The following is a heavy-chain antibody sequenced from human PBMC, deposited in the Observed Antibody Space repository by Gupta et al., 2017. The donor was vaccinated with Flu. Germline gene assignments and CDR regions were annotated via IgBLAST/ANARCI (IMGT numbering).Heavy chain of an antibody. D-gene: IGHD1-26*01. Sequence: TFSSYWMHWVRQAPGKGLVWVSRINSDGSTTSYADSVKGRFTISRDNAKNTLYLQMNSLRAGDTAVYYCARGYSGSYRIDYWGQGTLVTVSS. CDR2: INSDGSTT. V-gene: IGHV3-74*01. CDR1: TFSSYW. J-gene: IGHJ4*02. CDR3: ARGYSGSYRIDY.